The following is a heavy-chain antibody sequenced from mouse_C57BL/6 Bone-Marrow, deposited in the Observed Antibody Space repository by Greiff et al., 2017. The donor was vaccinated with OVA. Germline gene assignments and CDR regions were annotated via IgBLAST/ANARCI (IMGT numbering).Heavy chain of an antibody. V-gene: IGHV1-81*01. CDR1: GYTFTSYG. CDR2: IYPRSGNT. D-gene: IGHD2-3*01. J-gene: IGHJ2*01. Sequence: QVQLKESGAELARPGASVKLSCKASGYTFTSYGISWVKQRTGQGLEWIGEIYPRSGNTYYNEKFKGKATLTADKSSSTAYMELRSLTSEDSAVYFCARLGGYSYYFDYWGQGTTLTVSS. CDR3: ARLGGYSYYFDY.